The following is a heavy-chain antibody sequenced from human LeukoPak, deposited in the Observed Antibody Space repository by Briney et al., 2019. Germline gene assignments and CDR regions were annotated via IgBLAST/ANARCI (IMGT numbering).Heavy chain of an antibody. V-gene: IGHV3-21*01. CDR2: ISSSSSYI. CDR3: ARDLRVWGGSIDY. J-gene: IGHJ4*02. CDR1: GFTFSSYS. Sequence: GGSLRLSCAASGFTFSSYSMNWVRQAPGKGLEWVSSISSSSSYIYYADSVKGRFTISRDNAKNSLYLQMNSLRAEDTAVYYCARDLRVWGGSIDYWGQGTLVTVSS. D-gene: IGHD3-16*01.